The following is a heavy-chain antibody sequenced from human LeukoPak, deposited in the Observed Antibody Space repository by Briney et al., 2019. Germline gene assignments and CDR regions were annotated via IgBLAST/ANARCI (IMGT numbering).Heavy chain of an antibody. J-gene: IGHJ3*02. CDR3: ARVHYYDSSGLDAFDI. CDR1: GGSISSYY. CDR2: IYISGST. Sequence: SETLSLTCTVSGGSISSYYWSWIRHPPAKGQEWIWRIYISGSTNYNPSLKSRITMSVDTSKNQFSLKLSSVTAADTAVYYCARVHYYDSSGLDAFDIWGQGTMVTVSS. D-gene: IGHD3-22*01. V-gene: IGHV4-4*07.